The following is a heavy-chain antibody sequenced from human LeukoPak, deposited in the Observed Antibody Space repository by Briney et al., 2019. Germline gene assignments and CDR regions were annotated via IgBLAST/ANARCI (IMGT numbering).Heavy chain of an antibody. CDR2: IGGSDDTT. V-gene: IGHV3-23*01. D-gene: IGHD2-15*01. J-gene: IGHJ4*02. Sequence: TGGSLRLSCAASGFSLRTYAMNWVRQVPGKGLEWVSSIGGSDDTTYYADSVKGRFTISSDFSTNTVSLQMNNLRAEDTAVYFCAKGLVVNDNYFDNWGPGTLVTVSS. CDR3: AKGLVVNDNYFDN. CDR1: GFSLRTYA.